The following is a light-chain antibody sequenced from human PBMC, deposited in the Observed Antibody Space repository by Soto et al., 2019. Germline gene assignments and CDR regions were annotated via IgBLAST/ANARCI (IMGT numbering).Light chain of an antibody. J-gene: IGLJ2*01. CDR2: DVS. V-gene: IGLV2-14*01. CDR3: SSYTSSSTLGV. CDR1: SSDVGGYNY. Sequence: QSALTQPASVSGSPGQSITISCTGTSSDVGGYNYVSWYQQHPGKAPKLMIYDVSNRPSGVSNRFSGSKSGNTASPTISGLQAGDEADYYCSSYTSSSTLGVFGGGTQLTVL.